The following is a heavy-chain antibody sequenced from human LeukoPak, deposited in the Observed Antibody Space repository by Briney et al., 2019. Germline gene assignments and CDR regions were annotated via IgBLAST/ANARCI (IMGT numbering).Heavy chain of an antibody. CDR1: GGSISSYY. V-gene: IGHV4-59*01. CDR3: GAFRSSSKQYAFDI. D-gene: IGHD6-13*01. J-gene: IGHJ3*02. Sequence: SETLPLTCTVSGGSISSYYWSWIRQPPGKGLEWIGYIYYSGSTNYNPSLKSRVTISVDTSKNQFSLKLSSVTAADTAVYYCGAFRSSSKQYAFDIWGQGTMVTVSS. CDR2: IYYSGST.